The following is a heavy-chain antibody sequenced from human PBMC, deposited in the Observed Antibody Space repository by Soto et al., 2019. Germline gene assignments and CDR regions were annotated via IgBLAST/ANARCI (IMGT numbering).Heavy chain of an antibody. CDR1: GGSINSGDYS. Sequence: PSETRSLTCAVSGGSINSGDYSWSWILQPPGKGLEWIGYIYHSGSTYYNPSLKSRVNISVDRSKNQFSLKLSSVTAADTAVYYCASHIVATMICESWGKGNMVIVSS. CDR3: ASHIVATMICES. CDR2: IYHSGST. J-gene: IGHJ5*02. D-gene: IGHD5-12*01. V-gene: IGHV4-30-2*01.